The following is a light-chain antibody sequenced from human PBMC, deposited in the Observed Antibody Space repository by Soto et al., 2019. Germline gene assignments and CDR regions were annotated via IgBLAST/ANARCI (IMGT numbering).Light chain of an antibody. CDR2: GAS. J-gene: IGKJ1*01. Sequence: EIVLTQSPGTLSLSPGEGATLSCRASQSVSSSYLAWYQQKPGQAPRLLIYGASSRATGIPDRFSGSGSGTDFTLTISRLEPEDCAVYYCQQYRGTFGQGTKVEIK. V-gene: IGKV3-20*01. CDR1: QSVSSSY. CDR3: QQYRGT.